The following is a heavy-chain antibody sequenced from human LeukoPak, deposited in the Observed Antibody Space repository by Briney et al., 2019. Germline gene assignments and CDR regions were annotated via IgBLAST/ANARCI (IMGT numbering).Heavy chain of an antibody. J-gene: IGHJ4*02. CDR1: GYSFTSYW. D-gene: IGHD6-19*01. CDR3: ARRSSGWYQDY. Sequence: GASLQISCKGSGYSFTSYWIGWVRPMPGKGLEWMGIIYPGDSDTRYSPSFQGQVTISADKSTSTAYLQWSSLKASDTAMYYCARRSSGWYQDYWGQGTLVTVSS. V-gene: IGHV5-51*01. CDR2: IYPGDSDT.